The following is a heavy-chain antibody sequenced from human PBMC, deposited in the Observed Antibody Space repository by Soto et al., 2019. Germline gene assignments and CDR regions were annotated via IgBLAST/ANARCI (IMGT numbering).Heavy chain of an antibody. D-gene: IGHD3-22*01. V-gene: IGHV4-59*01. CDR1: GASIRSYY. Sequence: QVQLRESGPGLVKSSETLSLTCTVSGASIRSYYWSWIRQPPGKGLEWIGYIYYSGSTNYNPSLKSRVTLSVDTAKSQFSLKLSSVTAADTAVYYCARPWTTRNYDNSYFDLWGRGTLVTVSS. CDR3: ARPWTTRNYDNSYFDL. J-gene: IGHJ2*01. CDR2: IYYSGST.